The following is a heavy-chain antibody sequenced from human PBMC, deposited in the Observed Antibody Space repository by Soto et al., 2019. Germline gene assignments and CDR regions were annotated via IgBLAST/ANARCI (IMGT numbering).Heavy chain of an antibody. CDR1: GFTFSSYA. V-gene: IGHV3-30-3*01. J-gene: IGHJ4*02. CDR3: ARGAQQLVMFCSLDY. D-gene: IGHD6-13*01. CDR2: ISYDGSNK. Sequence: GGSLRLSCAASGFTFSSYAMHWVRQAPGKGLEWVAVISYDGSNKYYADSVKGRFTISRDNSKNTLYLQMNSLRAEDTAVYYCARGAQQLVMFCSLDYWGQGTLVTVSS.